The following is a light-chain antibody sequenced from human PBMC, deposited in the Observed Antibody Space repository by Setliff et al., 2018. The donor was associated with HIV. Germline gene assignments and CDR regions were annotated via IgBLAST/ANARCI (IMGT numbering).Light chain of an antibody. Sequence: QSVLTQPPSASGSPGQSVTISCTGTSNDVGGYDYVSWYQQHPGKAPKLMIYEVTKRPSGVPDRFSGSKSGNTASLTVSGLQADDEADYYCSSKTSIPTYVFGSGTKVTVL. CDR2: EVT. J-gene: IGLJ1*01. CDR3: SSKTSIPTYV. V-gene: IGLV2-8*01. CDR1: SNDVGGYDY.